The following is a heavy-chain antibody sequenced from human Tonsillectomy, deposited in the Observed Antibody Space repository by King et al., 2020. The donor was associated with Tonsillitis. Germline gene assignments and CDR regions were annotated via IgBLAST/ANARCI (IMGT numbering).Heavy chain of an antibody. CDR1: GYTFTSYY. D-gene: IGHD6-6*01. CDR2: INPSGGST. V-gene: IGHV1-46*01. CDR3: AGASSSLYGMDV. Sequence: QLVQSGAEVKKPGASVKVSCKASGYTFTSYYMHWVRQAPGQGLEWMGIINPSGGSTSYAQKFQGRVTMTRDTSTSTVYMELSSLRSEDTAVYYCAGASSSLYGMDVWGQGTTVTVSS. J-gene: IGHJ6*02.